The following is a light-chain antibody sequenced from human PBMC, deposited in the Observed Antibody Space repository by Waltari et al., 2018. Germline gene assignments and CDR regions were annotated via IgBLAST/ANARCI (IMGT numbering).Light chain of an antibody. V-gene: IGKV2-28*01. CDR3: MQALQTPIT. CDR1: QSLLHSNGYNY. CDR2: LGS. J-gene: IGKJ5*01. Sequence: DFVMTQSPLSLPVTPGEPASISCRSSQSLLHSNGYNYLDWYLQKPGQSPQLLIYLGSNRASGVPDRFSGSGSGTDFTLKISRVEAEDVGVYYCMQALQTPITFGQWTRLEIK.